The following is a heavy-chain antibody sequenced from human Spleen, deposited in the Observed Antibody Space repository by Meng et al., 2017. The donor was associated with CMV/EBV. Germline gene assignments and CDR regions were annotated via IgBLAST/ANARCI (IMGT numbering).Heavy chain of an antibody. CDR1: GFIFGDYL. V-gene: IGHV3-49*04. J-gene: IGHJ6*02. CDR2: IRKNGYGGTT. Sequence: GGSLRLSCTASGFIFGDYLMGWVRQAPGKGPEWAGVIRKNGYGGTTEYAASVKGRFTISRDDSKSIAYLQMNSLKIEDTAVYYCARPQDIVVVPVAIPGYSYGLDVWGQGTTVTVSS. D-gene: IGHD2-2*02. CDR3: ARPQDIVVVPVAIPGYSYGLDV.